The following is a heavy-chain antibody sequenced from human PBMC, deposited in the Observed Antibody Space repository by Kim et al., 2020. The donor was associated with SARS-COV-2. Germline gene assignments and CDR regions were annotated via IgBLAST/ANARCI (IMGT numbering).Heavy chain of an antibody. Sequence: SETLSLTCTVSGGSISSGGYYWSWIRQHPGKGLEWIGYIYYSGSTYYNPSLKSRVTISVDTSKNQFSLKLSSVTAADTAVYYCARGGGDTAMAYYYYGMDVWGQGTTVTVSS. J-gene: IGHJ6*02. CDR1: GGSISSGGYY. D-gene: IGHD5-18*01. CDR2: IYYSGST. V-gene: IGHV4-31*03. CDR3: ARGGGDTAMAYYYYGMDV.